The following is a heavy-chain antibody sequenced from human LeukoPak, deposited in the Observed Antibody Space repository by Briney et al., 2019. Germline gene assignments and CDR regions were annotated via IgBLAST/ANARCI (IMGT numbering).Heavy chain of an antibody. CDR2: IYNSGST. J-gene: IGHJ4*02. D-gene: IGHD2-21*02. V-gene: IGHV4-59*01. Sequence: SETLSLTCTVSGDSISSYYWSWIRQTPGKGLEWIGDIYNSGSTNYNPSLKSRVTISVDTSKNQFSLKLSSVTAADTAVYYCARVANRGGRGDSYYFDYWGQGTLVTVSS. CDR1: GDSISSYY. CDR3: ARVANRGGRGDSYYFDY.